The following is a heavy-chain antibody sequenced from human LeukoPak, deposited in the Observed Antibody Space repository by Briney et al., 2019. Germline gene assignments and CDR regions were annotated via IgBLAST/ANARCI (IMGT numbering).Heavy chain of an antibody. CDR1: GGSFSGYY. D-gene: IGHD3-22*01. J-gene: IGHJ5*02. V-gene: IGHV4-34*01. Sequence: SETLSLTCAVYGGSFSGYYWSWIRQPPGKGLEWIGEINHSGSTNYNPSLKSRVTISVDTSKNQFSLKLSSVTAADTAVYYCARGQRRITMIVGVIKFHWFDPWGQGTLVTVSS. CDR3: ARGQRRITMIVGVIKFHWFDP. CDR2: INHSGST.